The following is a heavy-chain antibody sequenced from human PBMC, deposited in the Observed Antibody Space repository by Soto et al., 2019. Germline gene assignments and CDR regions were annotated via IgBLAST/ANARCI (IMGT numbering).Heavy chain of an antibody. D-gene: IGHD2-21*02. Sequence: ASVKVSCKASGYTFTSYGISWVRQAPGQGLEWMGWISAYNGNTNYAQKLQGRVTMTTDTSTSTAYMELRSLRSDDTAVYYCATSGPGFGDSTYYYYGMDVWGQGTTVTVSS. V-gene: IGHV1-18*01. CDR1: GYTFTSYG. CDR2: ISAYNGNT. J-gene: IGHJ6*02. CDR3: ATSGPGFGDSTYYYYGMDV.